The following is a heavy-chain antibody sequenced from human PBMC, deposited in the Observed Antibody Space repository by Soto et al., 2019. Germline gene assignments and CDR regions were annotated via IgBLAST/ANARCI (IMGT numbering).Heavy chain of an antibody. J-gene: IGHJ4*02. CDR2: VSASGRSR. CDR3: AKDGNWLDVYYDV. Sequence: EVQLLESGGGLVQPGGSLRLSCVGSGIEFSNYAMSWVRQAPGKGLEWVPIVSASGRSRYHADSVKGRFTISRDNSKNNLYLHMTNLRAEDTAVYYCAKDGNWLDVYYDVWGQGTPVTVSS. CDR1: GIEFSNYA. V-gene: IGHV3-23*01. D-gene: IGHD3-16*01.